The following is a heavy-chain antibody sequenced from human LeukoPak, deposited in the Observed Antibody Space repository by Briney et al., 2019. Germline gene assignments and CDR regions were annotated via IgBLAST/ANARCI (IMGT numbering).Heavy chain of an antibody. CDR3: ARELWRYSYGGIDY. CDR2: IYSGGST. V-gene: IGHV3-66*01. D-gene: IGHD5-18*01. J-gene: IGHJ4*02. Sequence: PGGSLRLSCAASGFTVSINYMSWVRQAPRKGLEWVSVIYSGGSTYYADSVKGRFTISRDNSKNTLYLQMNSLRAEDTAVYYCARELWRYSYGGIDYWGQGTLVTVSS. CDR1: GFTVSINY.